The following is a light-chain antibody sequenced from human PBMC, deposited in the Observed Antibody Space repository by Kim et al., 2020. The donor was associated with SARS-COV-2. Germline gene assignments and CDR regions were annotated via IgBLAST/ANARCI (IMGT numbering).Light chain of an antibody. Sequence: AAVGGGITICCRASQDIRNDLGWYQQNPGRATKRLIYGASSLQSGVPSRFSGSGSGTEFTLTISSVPHEDFATYFCLQHSTYPITFGQGTRLEIK. CDR2: GAS. CDR1: QDIRND. V-gene: IGKV1-17*01. CDR3: LQHSTYPIT. J-gene: IGKJ5*01.